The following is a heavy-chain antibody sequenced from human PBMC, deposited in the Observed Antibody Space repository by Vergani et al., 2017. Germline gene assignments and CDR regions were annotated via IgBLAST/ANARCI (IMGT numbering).Heavy chain of an antibody. CDR1: GGSFTSYY. V-gene: IGHV4-34*01. D-gene: IGHD4-11*01. CDR2: IDHTGRP. J-gene: IGHJ6*03. CDR3: ASVNTETNGHLYYYYYMDV. Sequence: QVQLQQWGGGLLKPSETLSLTCVVNGGSFTSYYWTWIRQSPGEGLEWVGDIDHTGRPDYNPSLKSRLTMSVDKSRNQFSLTLNSVTATDTAIYFCASVNTETNGHLYYYYYMDVWGQGTAVTVS.